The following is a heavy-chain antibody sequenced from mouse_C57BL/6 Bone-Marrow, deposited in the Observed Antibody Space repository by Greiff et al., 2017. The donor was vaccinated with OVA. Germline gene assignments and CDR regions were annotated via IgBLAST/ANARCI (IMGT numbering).Heavy chain of an antibody. CDR2: IYPSDSET. V-gene: IGHV1-61*01. CDR3: AREWDVVWYAY. CDR1: GYTFTSYW. Sequence: QVQLQQPGAELVRPGSSVKLSCKASGYTFTSYWMDWVKQRPGQGLEWIGNIYPSDSETHYNQKFKDKATLTVDKSSSTAYMQLSSLTSEDSAVYYCAREWDVVWYAYWGQGTLVTVSA. J-gene: IGHJ3*01. D-gene: IGHD4-1*01.